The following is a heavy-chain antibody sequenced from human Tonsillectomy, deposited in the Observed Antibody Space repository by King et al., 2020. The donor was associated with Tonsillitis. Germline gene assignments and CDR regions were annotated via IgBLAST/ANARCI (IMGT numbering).Heavy chain of an antibody. CDR1: GFTFSNYG. CDR3: ARGDNIVVVVAATLDY. Sequence: VQLVESGGGVVQPGGSLRLSCAASGFTFSNYGMHWVRQAPGKGLEWVAFIRSDGAKKFYVDSLKGRVTVSRDDSKSTLYLQMNSLRPEDTAMYYCARGDNIVVVVAATLDYWGLGTLVTVSS. CDR2: IRSDGAKK. D-gene: IGHD2-15*01. V-gene: IGHV3-30*02. J-gene: IGHJ4*02.